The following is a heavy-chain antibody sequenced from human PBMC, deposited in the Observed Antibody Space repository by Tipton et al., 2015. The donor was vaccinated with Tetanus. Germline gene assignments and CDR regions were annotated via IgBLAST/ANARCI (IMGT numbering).Heavy chain of an antibody. CDR3: ARDQLDH. CDR1: GYTVTSYA. J-gene: IGHJ4*02. Sequence: QLVQSGPEVKKPGASVKVSCKASGYTVTSYAVTWVRQAPGQGLEWMGWISGYNGNTNFTQKFQGRLTMTRDTSTSTAYMELRSLRSDDTAVYFCARDQLDHWGQGTLVTVSS. V-gene: IGHV1-18*01. CDR2: ISGYNGNT.